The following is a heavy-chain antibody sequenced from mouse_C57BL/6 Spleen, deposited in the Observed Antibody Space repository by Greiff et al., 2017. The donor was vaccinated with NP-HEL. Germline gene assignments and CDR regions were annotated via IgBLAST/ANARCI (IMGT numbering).Heavy chain of an antibody. J-gene: IGHJ1*03. Sequence: VKLMESGPGLVQPSQSLSITCTVSGFSLTSYGVHWVRQSPGKGLEWLGVIWSGGSTDYNAAFISRLSISKDNSTSQVFFKMNSLQADDTAIYYCARNGYYGSSPCWYFDVWGTGTTVTVSS. D-gene: IGHD1-1*01. V-gene: IGHV2-2*01. CDR2: IWSGGST. CDR1: GFSLTSYG. CDR3: ARNGYYGSSPCWYFDV.